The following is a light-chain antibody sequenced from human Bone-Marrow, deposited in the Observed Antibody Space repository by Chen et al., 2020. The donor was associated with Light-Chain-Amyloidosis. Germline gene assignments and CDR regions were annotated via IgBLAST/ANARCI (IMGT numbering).Light chain of an antibody. CDR2: GSS. V-gene: IGKV3-20*01. CDR3: QQYGTSPLT. Sequence: EIVLTQSPGTLSLSPGEGANLSCRATQTISSNYLTWYQKKFGQARRLLIYGSSSRATGIPDRFTGSGTGTDCTLTLNRLEPEDCAMYYCQQYGTSPLTFGGGIKVEIK. J-gene: IGKJ4*01. CDR1: QTISSNY.